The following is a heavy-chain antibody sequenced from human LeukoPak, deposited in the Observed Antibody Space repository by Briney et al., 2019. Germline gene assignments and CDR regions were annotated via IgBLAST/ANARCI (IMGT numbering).Heavy chain of an antibody. CDR3: ARAETGFDY. Sequence: SETLSLTCAVSGGSFSGYYWSWIRQPPGKGLEWIGEINHSGSTNYNPSLKSRVTISVDTSKNQFSLKLSSVTAADTAVYYCARAETGFDYWGQGTLVTVSS. D-gene: IGHD3-9*01. CDR2: INHSGST. V-gene: IGHV4-34*01. J-gene: IGHJ4*02. CDR1: GGSFSGYY.